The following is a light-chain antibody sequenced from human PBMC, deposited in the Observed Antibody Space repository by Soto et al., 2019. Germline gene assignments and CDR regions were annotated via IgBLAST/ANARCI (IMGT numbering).Light chain of an antibody. CDR3: QTGGTGTFL. Sequence: QPVLTQSPSASASLGASVKLTCTLSSGHSSYAIAWHQQQPEKGPRYLMNLNSDGSHSKGDGIPDRFSGSSSGAERYLTISCPQSVDEADYYCQTGGTGTFLFGGGTNLTVL. V-gene: IGLV4-69*01. CDR1: SGHSSYA. CDR2: LNSDGSH. J-gene: IGLJ3*02.